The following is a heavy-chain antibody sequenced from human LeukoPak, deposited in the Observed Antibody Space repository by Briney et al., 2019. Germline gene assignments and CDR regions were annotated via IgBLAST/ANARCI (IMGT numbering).Heavy chain of an antibody. D-gene: IGHD2-2*01. CDR1: GFTFSDYY. V-gene: IGHV3-11*04. Sequence: GGSLRLSCAASGFTFSDYYMSWIRQTPGKGLQWVSYISSSGSIIYYADSVRGRFTISRDNAKNSLYLQMNSLRAEDTAVYYCARDGQAVPAADPLDYWGQGTLVTVSS. CDR2: ISSSGSII. J-gene: IGHJ4*02. CDR3: ARDGQAVPAADPLDY.